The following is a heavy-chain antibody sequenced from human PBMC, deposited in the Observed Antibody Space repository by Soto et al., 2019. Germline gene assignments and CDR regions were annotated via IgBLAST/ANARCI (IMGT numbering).Heavy chain of an antibody. CDR1: GDSISDVDYY. V-gene: IGHV4-30-4*01. Sequence: QVQLQESGPGLVKPSQTLSLTCTVSGDSISDVDYYWSWVRQTPREGLEWIGAFYDSGTSYYSPSLKSRMTISVDSSKNQFSLTLTSVTAADTAVYYCARGTRDYFDTTGPGYGMDVWGQGTLVTVSS. CDR2: FYDSGTS. CDR3: ARGTRDYFDTTGPGYGMDV. D-gene: IGHD3-22*01. J-gene: IGHJ4*02.